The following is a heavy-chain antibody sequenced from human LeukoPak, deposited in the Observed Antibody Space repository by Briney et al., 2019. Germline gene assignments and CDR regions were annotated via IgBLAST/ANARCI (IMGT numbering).Heavy chain of an antibody. J-gene: IGHJ5*02. Sequence: ASVKVSCKASGYTFTSYDINWVRQATGQGLEWMGWMNPNSGNTGYAQKFQGRVTITRNTSISTAYMELSSLRSEDTAVYYCARDRSQWLVRNWFDPWGQGTLVTVSS. CDR3: ARDRSQWLVRNWFDP. CDR2: MNPNSGNT. D-gene: IGHD6-19*01. CDR1: GYTFTSYD. V-gene: IGHV1-8*03.